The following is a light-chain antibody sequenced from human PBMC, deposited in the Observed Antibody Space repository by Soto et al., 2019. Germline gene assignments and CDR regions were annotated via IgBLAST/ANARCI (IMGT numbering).Light chain of an antibody. CDR1: SSNLGGYNY. Sequence: QSALTQPASVSGSPGQSITISCTGASSNLGGYNYVSWYQQHPGKAPKLMIYDVSNRPSGVSNRFSGSKSGNTASLTISGLQAEDEADYYCSSYTSSSTLDLFGSGTKLTVL. V-gene: IGLV2-14*01. CDR3: SSYTSSSTLDL. CDR2: DVS. J-gene: IGLJ1*01.